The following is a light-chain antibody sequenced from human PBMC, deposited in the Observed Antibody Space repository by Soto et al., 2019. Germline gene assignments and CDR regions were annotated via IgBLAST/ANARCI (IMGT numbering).Light chain of an antibody. CDR1: SSDVGSYNL. J-gene: IGLJ2*01. CDR3: CSYAGSSPL. V-gene: IGLV2-23*01. Sequence: QAVLTQPASVSWSPGQSITISCTGTSSDVGSYNLVSWYQQHPGKAPKLMIYEGSKRPSGVSNRFSGSKSGNTASLTISGLQAEDEADYYCCSYAGSSPLFGGGTKVTVL. CDR2: EGS.